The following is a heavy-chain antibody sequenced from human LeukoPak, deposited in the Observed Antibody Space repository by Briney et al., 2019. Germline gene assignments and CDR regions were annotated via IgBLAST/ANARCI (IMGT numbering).Heavy chain of an antibody. Sequence: SETLSLTCTVSGGSISSSTDNWGWIRQPPGKGLEWIGSIYYGGSTYYNPSLKSRVTISADTSKNHFSLKLSSVTAADTAVYYCARNAAYNLDYWGQGTPVTVSS. D-gene: IGHD1-14*01. CDR1: GGSISSSTDN. V-gene: IGHV4-39*02. J-gene: IGHJ4*02. CDR2: IYYGGST. CDR3: ARNAAYNLDY.